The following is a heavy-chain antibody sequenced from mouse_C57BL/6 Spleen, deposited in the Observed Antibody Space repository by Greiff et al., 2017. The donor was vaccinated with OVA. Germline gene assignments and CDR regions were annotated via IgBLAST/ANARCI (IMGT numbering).Heavy chain of an antibody. J-gene: IGHJ4*01. D-gene: IGHD1-1*01. CDR2: IDPSDSYT. CDR3: AKPDTTGAMDY. Sequence: QVQLQQPGAELVMPGASVKLSCKASGYTFTSYWMHWVKQRPGQGLEWIGEIDPSDSYTNYNQKFKGKSTLTVDKSSSTAYMQLSSLTSEDSAVYYCAKPDTTGAMDYWGQGTSVTVSS. CDR1: GYTFTSYW. V-gene: IGHV1-69*01.